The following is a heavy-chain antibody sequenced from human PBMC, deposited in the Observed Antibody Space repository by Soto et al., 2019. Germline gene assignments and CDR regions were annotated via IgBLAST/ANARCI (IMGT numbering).Heavy chain of an antibody. CDR1: GYTFTNYG. J-gene: IGHJ4*01. D-gene: IGHD6-6*01. CDR3: SRGTSIPASGDY. Sequence: QVQLVQSGAEVKKPGASVKVSCKASGYTFTNYGINWVRQAPGQGLEWLGWVSAYNGERRYAQRVQARVIMTTDTSTPTAYVELRSLRSDDTAVYYCSRGTSIPASGDYWGQGTMVTVSS. V-gene: IGHV1-18*01. CDR2: VSAYNGER.